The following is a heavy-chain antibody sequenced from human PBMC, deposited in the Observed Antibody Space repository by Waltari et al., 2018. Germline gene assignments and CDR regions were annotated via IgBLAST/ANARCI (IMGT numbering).Heavy chain of an antibody. CDR3: ARSGRYYYDSSGYYYFDY. CDR2: IIPIFGTA. CDR1: GGTFSSYA. D-gene: IGHD3-22*01. J-gene: IGHJ4*02. V-gene: IGHV1-69*05. Sequence: QVQLVQSGAEVKKPGSSVKVSCKASGGTFSSYAISWVRQAPGQGLEWMGGIIPIFGTANYAQKFQGRVTITTDESTSTAYMELSSLRSEDTAVYYCARSGRYYYDSSGYYYFDYWGQGTLVTVSS.